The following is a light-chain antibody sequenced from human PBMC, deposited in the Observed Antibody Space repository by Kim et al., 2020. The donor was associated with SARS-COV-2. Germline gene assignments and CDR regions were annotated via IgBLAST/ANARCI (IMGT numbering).Light chain of an antibody. CDR1: QSLLHSNGYNY. Sequence: IVMTQSPLSLPVTPGEPASISCRSSQSLLHSNGYNYLDWYLQKPGQSPQLLIYLGSNRASGVPDRFSGSGSGTDFTLKISRVEAVDVGVYYCMQALHTPWTVGQGTKVDIK. V-gene: IGKV2-28*01. CDR3: MQALHTPWT. J-gene: IGKJ1*01. CDR2: LGS.